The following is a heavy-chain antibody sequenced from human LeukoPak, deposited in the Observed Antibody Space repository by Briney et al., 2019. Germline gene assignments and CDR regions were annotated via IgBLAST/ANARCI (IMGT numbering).Heavy chain of an antibody. CDR1: GGSISTYY. CDR2: FYYTGST. J-gene: IGHJ3*02. CDR3: ARGYGDNSGAFDI. Sequence: SETLSLTCTVSGGSISTYYWSWIRQPPGKGLDWIGSFYYTGSTDYNPSLRSRVTISLDTSKNQISLRLSSVTAADTAVYFCARGYGDNSGAFDIWGQGTLVTVSS. V-gene: IGHV4-59*01. D-gene: IGHD4-23*01.